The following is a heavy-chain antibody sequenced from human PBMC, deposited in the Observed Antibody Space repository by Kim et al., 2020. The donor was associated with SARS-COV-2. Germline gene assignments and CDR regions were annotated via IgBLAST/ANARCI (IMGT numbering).Heavy chain of an antibody. Sequence: GGSLRLSCAASGFTFSSYWMSWVRQAPGKGLEWVANIKQDGSEKYYVDSVKGRFTISRDNAKNSLYLQMNSLRAEDTAVYYCARDYYGSGSILHATYYYYGMDVWGQGTTVTVSS. J-gene: IGHJ6*02. CDR2: IKQDGSEK. CDR3: ARDYYGSGSILHATYYYYGMDV. CDR1: GFTFSSYW. D-gene: IGHD3-10*01. V-gene: IGHV3-7*01.